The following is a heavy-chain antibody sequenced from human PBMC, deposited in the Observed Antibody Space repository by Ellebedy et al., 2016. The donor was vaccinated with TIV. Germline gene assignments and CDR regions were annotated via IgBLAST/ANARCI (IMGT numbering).Heavy chain of an antibody. CDR2: VSGSGDTT. CDR1: GYIFNFFA. CDR3: ATRLGEGIQLWGGFDY. J-gene: IGHJ4*02. Sequence: GESLKISCAATGYIFNFFAMTWVRQAPGKALEWVSAVSGSGDTTYYADSVTGRFTISRDNSKNTLYLHMGSLTVEDTAVYYCATRLGEGIQLWGGFDYWGQGTVVTVSS. V-gene: IGHV3-23*01. D-gene: IGHD5-18*01.